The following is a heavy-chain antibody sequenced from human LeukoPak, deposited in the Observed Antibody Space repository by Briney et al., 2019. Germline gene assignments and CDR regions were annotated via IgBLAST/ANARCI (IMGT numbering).Heavy chain of an antibody. CDR3: AKGHSGSYFGLGAFDI. CDR1: GFTFSSQW. CDR2: INTDGSSI. J-gene: IGHJ3*02. V-gene: IGHV3-74*01. Sequence: GGSLRLSCAASGFTFSSQWMHWVRQALGKGLVWVSRINTDGSSISYADSVKGRFTISRDNAKNTLYLQMNSLRAEDTAVYYCAKGHSGSYFGLGAFDIWGQGTMVTVSS. D-gene: IGHD1-26*01.